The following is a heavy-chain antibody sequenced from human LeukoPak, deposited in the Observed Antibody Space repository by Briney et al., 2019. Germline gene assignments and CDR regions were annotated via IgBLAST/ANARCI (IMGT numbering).Heavy chain of an antibody. CDR1: GGSISSGDYY. Sequence: PSETLSLTCTVSGGSISSGDYYWSWIRQPPGKGLEWIGYIYYSGSTYYNPSLKSRVTMSVDTSKNQFSLKLSSVTAADPAVYYCASSGKLHDAFDIWGQGTMVTVSS. CDR2: IYYSGST. CDR3: ASSGKLHDAFDI. D-gene: IGHD1-26*01. J-gene: IGHJ3*02. V-gene: IGHV4-30-4*08.